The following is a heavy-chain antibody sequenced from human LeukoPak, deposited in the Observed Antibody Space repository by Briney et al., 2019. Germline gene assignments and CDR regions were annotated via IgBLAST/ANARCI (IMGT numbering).Heavy chain of an antibody. CDR3: ARDHLQTWELPEGSDY. V-gene: IGHV3-7*01. CDR2: IKQDGSEK. D-gene: IGHD1-26*01. CDR1: GFMFSSYW. J-gene: IGHJ4*02. Sequence: PGGSLRLSCAASGFMFSSYWMSWVRQAPGKGLEWVANIKQDGSEKYYVDSVKGRFTISRDNAKNSLYLQMNSLRAEDTAVYYCARDHLQTWELPEGSDYWGQGTLVTVSS.